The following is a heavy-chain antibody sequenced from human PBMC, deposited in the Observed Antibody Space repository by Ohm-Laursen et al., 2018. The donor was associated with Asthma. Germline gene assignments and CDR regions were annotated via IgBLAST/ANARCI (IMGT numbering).Heavy chain of an antibody. CDR3: ARVPKDGGHHFDY. CDR2: ISTFSNFT. V-gene: IGHV3-11*06. J-gene: IGHJ4*02. Sequence: SLRLSCAASGFTFSDYYMAWIRQAPGKGLEWISYISTFSNFTNYADSVKGRCTISRDNAKNSLFLQMNSLRAEDTAVYYCARVPKDGGHHFDYWGQGTLVPVSS. CDR1: GFTFSDYY. D-gene: IGHD2-15*01.